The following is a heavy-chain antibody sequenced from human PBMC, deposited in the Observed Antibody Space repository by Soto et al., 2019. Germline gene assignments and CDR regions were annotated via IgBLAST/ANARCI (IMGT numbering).Heavy chain of an antibody. D-gene: IGHD3-10*01. V-gene: IGHV1-18*01. CDR2: INVYNGNT. Sequence: ASVKVSCTSSGYTFTIYGISWVRQAPGQGLEWMGWINVYNGNTKYAQKVQGRVTMTTDTSTSTAYMELRSLRSDDTAVYYCARGVGSGSYYNQYNWFDPCGREPWSPSPQ. J-gene: IGHJ5*02. CDR1: GYTFTIYG. CDR3: ARGVGSGSYYNQYNWFDP.